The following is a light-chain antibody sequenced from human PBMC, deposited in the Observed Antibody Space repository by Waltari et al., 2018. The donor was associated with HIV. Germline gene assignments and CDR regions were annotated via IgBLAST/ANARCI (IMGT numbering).Light chain of an antibody. V-gene: IGKV1-5*03. CDR2: KAS. Sequence: IQMTQSPSILSASVGGRVSITCRASQNVDSWLAWYQQRPGRAPKLLIYKASTLEYGVPARFSGSGSGTDFTLTISSLQPDDFATYYCQQYNSDFYTFGQGTRLDLK. CDR1: QNVDSW. J-gene: IGKJ2*01. CDR3: QQYNSDFYT.